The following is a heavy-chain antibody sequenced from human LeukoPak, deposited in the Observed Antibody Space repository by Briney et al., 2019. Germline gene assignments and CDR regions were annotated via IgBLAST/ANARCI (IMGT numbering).Heavy chain of an antibody. CDR3: ARQEYSSSSYAFDI. V-gene: IGHV4-39*01. CDR1: GASISSSSYY. CDR2: IYYSGST. J-gene: IGHJ3*02. Sequence: SETLSLTCTVSGASISSSSYYWGWIRQPPGKRLEWIGSIYYSGSTYYNPSLKSRVTISVDTSKNQFSLKLSSVTAADTAVYYCARQEYSSSSYAFDIWGQGTMVTVSS. D-gene: IGHD6-6*01.